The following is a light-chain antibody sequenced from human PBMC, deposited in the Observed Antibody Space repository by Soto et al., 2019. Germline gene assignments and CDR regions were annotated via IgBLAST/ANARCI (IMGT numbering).Light chain of an antibody. J-gene: IGKJ5*01. V-gene: IGKV3-15*01. CDR1: PSVTSN. CDR3: HQDNNWPPT. CDR2: GAS. Sequence: ELVMTQSPATLSVSPGERATLSCTASPSVTSNLAWYQQKPGQAPRLLIYGASTRASGIPARFSGSGSGTEFTLSISSPQSEDFAVYYCHQDNNWPPTFGQGTRLEIK.